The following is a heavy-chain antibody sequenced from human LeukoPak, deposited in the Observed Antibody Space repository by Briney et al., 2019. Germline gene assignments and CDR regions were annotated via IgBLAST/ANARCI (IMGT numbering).Heavy chain of an antibody. D-gene: IGHD1-26*01. Sequence: ASVKVSCKASGYTFTGYYMHWVRQAPGQGLEWMRWINPNSGGTNYAQKFQGRVTMTRDTSISTAYMELSRLRSDDTAVYYCARGCSLEWELLRLVGVWLVDPWGQGTLVTVSS. CDR2: INPNSGGT. CDR1: GYTFTGYY. J-gene: IGHJ5*02. V-gene: IGHV1-2*02. CDR3: ARGCSLEWELLRLVGVWLVDP.